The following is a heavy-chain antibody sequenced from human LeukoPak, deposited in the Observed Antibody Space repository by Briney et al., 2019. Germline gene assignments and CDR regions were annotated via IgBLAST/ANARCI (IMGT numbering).Heavy chain of an antibody. D-gene: IGHD3-22*01. Sequence: ASVKVSCKASGYTFTSYDVNWVRQATGQGLEWMGWMNPISGDTGYALKFQGRVTMTSDMSTSTVYMELSSLRSEDTAVYYCARSSGSYSSLFYMHVWGKGTTVTVSS. CDR3: ARSSGSYSSLFYMHV. CDR2: MNPISGDT. J-gene: IGHJ6*03. CDR1: GYTFTSYD. V-gene: IGHV1-8*01.